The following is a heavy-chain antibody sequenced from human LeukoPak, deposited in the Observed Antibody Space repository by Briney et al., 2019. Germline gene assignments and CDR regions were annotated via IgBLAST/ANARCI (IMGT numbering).Heavy chain of an antibody. J-gene: IGHJ5*02. V-gene: IGHV4-59*08. D-gene: IGHD1-26*01. Sequence: SSETLPLTCTVSGGSISSYYWSWVRQPPGKGLEWIGSIHYSGYTNYNPSLKSRVTISVDSTKNQFSVKLNSVTAADTAVYYCARRVVESAPVSEGNWLDPWGQGTLVTVSS. CDR3: ARRVVESAPVSEGNWLDP. CDR1: GGSISSYY. CDR2: IHYSGYT.